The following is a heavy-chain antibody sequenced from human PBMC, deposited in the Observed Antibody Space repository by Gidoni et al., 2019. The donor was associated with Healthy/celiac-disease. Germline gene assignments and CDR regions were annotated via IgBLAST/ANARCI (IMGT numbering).Heavy chain of an antibody. D-gene: IGHD4-17*01. Sequence: QMQLVQSGPAVKKPGTSVNVSCKASGFTFTSSAVQWLRQARGQRLEWIGWIVVGSGNTNYAQKVQERVTITRDMSTSTAYMELSSLRSEDTAVYYCAVLRAAAFDYWGQGTRVTVSS. V-gene: IGHV1-58*01. CDR3: AVLRAAAFDY. CDR1: GFTFTSSA. J-gene: IGHJ4*02. CDR2: IVVGSGNT.